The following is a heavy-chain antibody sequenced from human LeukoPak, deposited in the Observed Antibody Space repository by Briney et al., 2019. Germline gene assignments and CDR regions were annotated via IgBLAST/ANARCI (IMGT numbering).Heavy chain of an antibody. V-gene: IGHV4-34*12. J-gene: IGHJ3*02. D-gene: IGHD6-13*01. Sequence: SETLSLTCPVYGGSFSGYYWSWIRQPPGQGLEWIGEIIHSGNTNYNPSLKSRVTISVDTSKNQFSLKLSSVTAADTAVYYCARAGLVAAAGTFYDAFDIWGQGTMVTVSS. CDR3: ARAGLVAAAGTFYDAFDI. CDR1: GGSFSGYY. CDR2: IIHSGNT.